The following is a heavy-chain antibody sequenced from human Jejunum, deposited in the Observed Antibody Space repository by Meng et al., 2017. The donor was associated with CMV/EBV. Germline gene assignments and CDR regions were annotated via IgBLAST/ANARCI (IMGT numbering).Heavy chain of an antibody. CDR3: ARNNGDPYWYLDL. V-gene: IGHV4-61*02. D-gene: IGHD4-17*01. J-gene: IGHJ2*01. CDR1: GGSINSATSY. CDR2: IHTSEST. Sequence: VSGGSINSATSYWTWIRQPAGEGLEWIGRIHTSESTIYNPSLKSRVTMSVDTSKNQFSLKLSSVTDADTAVYYCARNNGDPYWYLDLWGRGTLVTVSS.